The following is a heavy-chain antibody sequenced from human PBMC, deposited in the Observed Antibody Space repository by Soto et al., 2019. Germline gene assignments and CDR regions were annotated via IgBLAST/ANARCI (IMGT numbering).Heavy chain of an antibody. J-gene: IGHJ6*02. V-gene: IGHV3-53*01. D-gene: IGHD3-3*01. Sequence: GGSLRLSCAASGFTVTNNYMSWVRQAPGKGLEWVSVIYSDGSTYYADSVKGRITISRDNSKNTLYLQLNSLRAEDTAVYYCAREERIFGVEYYYYGMDVWGQGTTVTVSS. CDR2: IYSDGST. CDR3: AREERIFGVEYYYYGMDV. CDR1: GFTVTNNY.